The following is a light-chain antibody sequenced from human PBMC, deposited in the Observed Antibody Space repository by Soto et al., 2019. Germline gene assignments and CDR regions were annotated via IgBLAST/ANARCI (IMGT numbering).Light chain of an antibody. J-gene: IGKJ2*01. CDR2: GAS. CDR3: QQYNQWPPQYT. CDR1: QSISSD. V-gene: IGKV3-15*01. Sequence: EIVMTQSPATLSVSPGERATLSCRASQSISSDLAWYQQKPGQAPRLLIYGASTRATDIPARISGSGSGTDFTLNISSMQSEDFAVYYCQQYNQWPPQYTVGQGTKLEIK.